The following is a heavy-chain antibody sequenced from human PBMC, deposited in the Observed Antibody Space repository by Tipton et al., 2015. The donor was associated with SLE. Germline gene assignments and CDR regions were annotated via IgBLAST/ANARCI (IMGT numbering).Heavy chain of an antibody. V-gene: IGHV3-23*01. Sequence: GSLRLSCAASGFTFTSYAMSWVRQAPGQGLEWVSSISGSGASGSGADYADSVKGRFTISRDNSKNTLSLQMNSLRAEDTAVYYCARDYSGYSAHDPGGYFDLWGRGTLVTVSS. CDR1: GFTFTSYA. D-gene: IGHD5-12*01. CDR3: ARDYSGYSAHDPGGYFDL. J-gene: IGHJ2*01. CDR2: ISGSGASGSGA.